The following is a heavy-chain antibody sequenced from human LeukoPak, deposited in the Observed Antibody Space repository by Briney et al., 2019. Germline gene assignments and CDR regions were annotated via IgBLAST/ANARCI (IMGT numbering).Heavy chain of an antibody. CDR1: GFTFSNYW. CDR2: IKQDGSEK. CDR3: VRGSGYILDY. Sequence: GGSLRLSCAASGFTFSNYWMNWVRQAPGKGLEWVAIIKQDGSEKHYVDSVKGRFTISRDNAKNSLDLQMNSLRVEDTAVYFCVRGSGYILDYWGQGTLVTVSS. D-gene: IGHD3-3*01. J-gene: IGHJ4*02. V-gene: IGHV3-7*01.